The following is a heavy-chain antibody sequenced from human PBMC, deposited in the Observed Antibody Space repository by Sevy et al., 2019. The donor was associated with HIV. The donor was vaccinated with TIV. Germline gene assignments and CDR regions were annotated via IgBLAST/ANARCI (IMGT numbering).Heavy chain of an antibody. V-gene: IGHV3-33*06. J-gene: IGHJ4*02. CDR2: IWYDGSGK. CDR1: GFTFSSYG. CDR3: AKGAGQYFFDY. Sequence: GGSLRLSCAASGFTFSSYGMHWVGQAPGKGLEWVAVIWYDGSGKYYSDSVKGRFTISRDNSKNTLFLQMNSLRVEDTAIYYCAKGAGQYFFDYWGQGALVTVSS. D-gene: IGHD1-26*01.